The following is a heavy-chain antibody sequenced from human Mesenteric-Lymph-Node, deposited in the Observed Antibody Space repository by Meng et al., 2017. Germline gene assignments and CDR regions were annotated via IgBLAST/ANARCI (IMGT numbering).Heavy chain of an antibody. CDR3: ARDPITMIRRSAFDI. CDR1: GFTFSSYS. Sequence: GESLKISCAASGFTFSSYSMNWVRQAPGKGLEWVSSISSSSSYIYYADSVKGRFTISRDNAKNSLYLQMNSLRAEDTAVYYCARDPITMIRRSAFDIWGQGTMVTVSS. D-gene: IGHD3-10*01. J-gene: IGHJ3*02. V-gene: IGHV3-21*01. CDR2: ISSSSSYI.